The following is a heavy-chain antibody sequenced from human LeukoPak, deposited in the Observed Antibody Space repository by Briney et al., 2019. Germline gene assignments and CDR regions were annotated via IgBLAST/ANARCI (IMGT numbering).Heavy chain of an antibody. V-gene: IGHV1-2*02. J-gene: IGHJ4*02. CDR1: GYTFTGYY. D-gene: IGHD3-22*01. Sequence: ASVKVSCKASGYTFTGYYMHWVRQAPGQGLEWMGWINPNSGGTNYAQKFQGRVTITADKSTSTAYMELSSLRSEDTAVYYCAREEYYYDSSGYYPLDYWGQGTLVTVSS. CDR2: INPNSGGT. CDR3: AREEYYYDSSGYYPLDY.